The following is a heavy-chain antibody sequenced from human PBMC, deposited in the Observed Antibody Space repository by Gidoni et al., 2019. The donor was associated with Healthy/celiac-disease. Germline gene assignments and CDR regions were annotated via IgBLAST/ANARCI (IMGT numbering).Heavy chain of an antibody. J-gene: IGHJ6*02. D-gene: IGHD6-13*01. V-gene: IGHV1-8*01. CDR1: GYTFTSYD. CDR2: MNPNSGNT. CDR3: ASEDSSSGRLVGVYYYYGMDV. Sequence: QVQLVQSGAEVKKPGASVKVSCKASGYTFTSYDINWVRQATGQGLEWMGWMNPNSGNTGYAQKFQGRVTMTRNTSISTAYMELSSLRSEDTAVYYCASEDSSSGRLVGVYYYYGMDVWGQGTTVTVSS.